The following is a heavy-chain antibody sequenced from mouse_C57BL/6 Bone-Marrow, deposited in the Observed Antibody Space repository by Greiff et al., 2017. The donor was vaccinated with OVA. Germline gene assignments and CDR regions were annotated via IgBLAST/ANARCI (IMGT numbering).Heavy chain of an antibody. CDR1: GFSLTSYG. CDR3: AKNRGYFDV. Sequence: VKLMESGPGLVQPSQSLSITCTVSGFSLTSYGVHWVRQSPGKGLEWLGVIWRGGSTDYNAAFMSRLSITKDNSKSQVFFKMNSLQADDAAIYYCAKNRGYFDVWGTGTTVTVSS. CDR2: IWRGGST. J-gene: IGHJ1*03. D-gene: IGHD3-3*01. V-gene: IGHV2-5*01.